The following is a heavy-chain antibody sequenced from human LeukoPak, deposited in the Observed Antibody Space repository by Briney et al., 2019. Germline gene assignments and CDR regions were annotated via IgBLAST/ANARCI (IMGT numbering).Heavy chain of an antibody. CDR1: GGTFSSYA. CDR2: ISAYNGNT. J-gene: IGHJ6*03. Sequence: ASVKVSCKASGGTFSSYAISWVRQAPGQGLEWMGWISAYNGNTNYAQKLQGRVTMTTDTSTSTAYMELRSLRSDDTAVYYCARVLGIVPDYYYYYMDVWGKGTTVTVSS. CDR3: ARVLGIVPDYYYYYMDV. V-gene: IGHV1-18*01. D-gene: IGHD7-27*01.